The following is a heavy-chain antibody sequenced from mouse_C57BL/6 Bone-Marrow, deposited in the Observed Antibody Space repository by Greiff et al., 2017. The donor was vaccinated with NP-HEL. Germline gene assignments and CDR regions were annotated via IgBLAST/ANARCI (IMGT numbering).Heavy chain of an antibody. CDR1: GFTFSDYY. CDR3: ARPPPIYYYGSYYAMDY. J-gene: IGHJ4*01. D-gene: IGHD1-1*01. Sequence: EVKLVESGGGLVQPGGSLKLSCAASGFTFSDYYMYWVRQTPEKRLEWVAYISNGGGSTYYPDTVKGRFTISRDNAKNTLYLQMSRLKSEDTAMYYCARPPPIYYYGSYYAMDYWGQGTSVTVSS. CDR2: ISNGGGST. V-gene: IGHV5-12*01.